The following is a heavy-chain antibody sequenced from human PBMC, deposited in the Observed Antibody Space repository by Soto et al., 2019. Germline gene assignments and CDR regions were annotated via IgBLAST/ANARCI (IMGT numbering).Heavy chain of an antibody. CDR3: ARSIANWGYGTLDY. Sequence: GGSLRLSCAASGFTFSSYAMHWVRQAPGKGLEWVAVISYDGSNKYYADSVKGRFTISRDNSKNTLYLQMNSLRAEDTAVYYCARSIANWGYGTLDYWGQGTLVTVSS. D-gene: IGHD7-27*01. V-gene: IGHV3-30-3*01. CDR2: ISYDGSNK. CDR1: GFTFSSYA. J-gene: IGHJ4*02.